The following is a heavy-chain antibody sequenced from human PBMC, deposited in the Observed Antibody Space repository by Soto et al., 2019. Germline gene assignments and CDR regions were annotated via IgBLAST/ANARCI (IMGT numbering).Heavy chain of an antibody. V-gene: IGHV3-30-3*01. D-gene: IGHD2-2*01. CDR2: ISYDGSNK. CDR1: GFTFSSYA. J-gene: IGHJ4*02. Sequence: GGSLRLSCAASGFTFSSYAMHWVRQAPGKGLEWVAAISYDGSNKYYADTVKGRFTISRDNSKNTLSLQMNSLRAEDTAVYYCARGPSSLTRFDYWGQGILVIVSS. CDR3: ARGPSSLTRFDY.